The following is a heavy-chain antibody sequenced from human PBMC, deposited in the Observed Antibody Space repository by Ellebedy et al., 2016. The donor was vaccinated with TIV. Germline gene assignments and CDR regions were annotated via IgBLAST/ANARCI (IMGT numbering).Heavy chain of an antibody. CDR3: ARGWGSDRSAYYSIDY. Sequence: GESLKISCAASGFTFSDHYMHWVRQAPGKGLEWVGFIRNKAYGGTTKDAASVTGRFIILRDDSKTSLDLQMNSLKTDDTSVYYCARGWGSDRSAYYSIDYWGQGTLVTVSS. V-gene: IGHV3-72*01. CDR1: GFTFSDHY. D-gene: IGHD3-22*01. CDR2: IRNKAYGGTT. J-gene: IGHJ4*02.